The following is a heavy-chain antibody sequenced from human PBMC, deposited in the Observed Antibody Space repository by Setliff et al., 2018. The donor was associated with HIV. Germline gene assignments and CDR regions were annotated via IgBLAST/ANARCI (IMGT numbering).Heavy chain of an antibody. J-gene: IGHJ6*03. CDR2: IYYDGST. Sequence: PSETLSLTCTVSGGSISNYYWTWIRQPPGKGLECIGYIYYDGSTNYNPSLKSRLTISVDTSKNQFSLKLSSVTAADTAVYYCARGPSINTIRARGYYMDVWAKGTTVTVSS. CDR1: GGSISNYY. V-gene: IGHV4-59*08. D-gene: IGHD3-10*01. CDR3: ARGPSINTIRARGYYMDV.